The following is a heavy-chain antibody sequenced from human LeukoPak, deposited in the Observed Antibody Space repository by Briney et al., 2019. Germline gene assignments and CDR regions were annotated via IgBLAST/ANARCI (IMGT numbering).Heavy chain of an antibody. D-gene: IGHD6-13*01. Sequence: PGGSLRLSCAASGFTFSSYAMSWVRQAPGKGLEWVSAISGSGGSTYYADSVKGRFTISRDNSKNTLYQQMNSLRAEDTAVYYCAKYSSSWTSFDPWGQGTLVTVSS. J-gene: IGHJ5*02. CDR2: ISGSGGST. CDR1: GFTFSSYA. CDR3: AKYSSSWTSFDP. V-gene: IGHV3-23*01.